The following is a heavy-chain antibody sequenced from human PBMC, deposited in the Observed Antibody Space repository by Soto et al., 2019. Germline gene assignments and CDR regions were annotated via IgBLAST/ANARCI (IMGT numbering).Heavy chain of an antibody. J-gene: IGHJ6*02. V-gene: IGHV3-30*09. Sequence: QVQLVESGGGLVQPGRSLRLSCAASGFTFRDFAMHWVRQAPGKGLEWVSLITYAGANQDYADSVKGRFAISRDNSKKKLYLEVSSLRREDTAVYYCVKSTFEGEMDGWGQGTTVIVS. CDR2: ITYAGANQ. D-gene: IGHD3-16*01. CDR3: VKSTFEGEMDG. CDR1: GFTFRDFA.